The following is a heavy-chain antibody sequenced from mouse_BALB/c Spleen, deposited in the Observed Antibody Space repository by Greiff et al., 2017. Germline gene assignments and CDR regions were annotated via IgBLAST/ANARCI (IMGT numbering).Heavy chain of an antibody. CDR1: GFNIKDYY. Sequence: VQLQQSGAELVRSGASVKLSCTASGFNIKDYYMHWVKQRPEQGLEWIGWIDPENGDTEYAPKFQGKATMTADTSSNTAYLQLSSLTSEDTAVYYCNAPTRSRSTAWFAYWGQGTLVTVSA. CDR2: IDPENGDT. V-gene: IGHV14-4*02. CDR3: NAPTRSRSTAWFAY. J-gene: IGHJ3*01. D-gene: IGHD2-10*01.